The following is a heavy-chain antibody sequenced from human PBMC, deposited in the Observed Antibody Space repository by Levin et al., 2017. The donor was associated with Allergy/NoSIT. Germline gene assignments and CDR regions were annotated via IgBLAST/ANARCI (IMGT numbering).Heavy chain of an antibody. Sequence: GESLKISCKASGYIFNMYGINWVRQAPGQGLEWMGWISTDNGHRDYAQKVQGRVSMTTDRSTTTAYMELTSLTSDDTAMYFCARGQGGYESFDQWGQGTLVTVSS. CDR2: ISTDNGHR. V-gene: IGHV1-18*01. D-gene: IGHD3-22*01. J-gene: IGHJ4*02. CDR1: GYIFNMYG. CDR3: ARGQGGYESFDQ.